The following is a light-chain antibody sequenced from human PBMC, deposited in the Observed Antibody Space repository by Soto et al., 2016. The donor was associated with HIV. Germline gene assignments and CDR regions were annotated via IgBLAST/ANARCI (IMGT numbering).Light chain of an antibody. J-gene: IGKJ2*01. Sequence: AIQMTQSPSSLSASVGDRVTITCRASQDIKNELAWYQQKPGWAPKLLIYSTSSLGSAVPSRFSGSASGTYFTLTISSLQPEDAASYFCLQDYSYPYTFGPGTKLELK. CDR2: STS. CDR3: LQDYSYPYT. V-gene: IGKV1-6*01. CDR1: QDIKNE.